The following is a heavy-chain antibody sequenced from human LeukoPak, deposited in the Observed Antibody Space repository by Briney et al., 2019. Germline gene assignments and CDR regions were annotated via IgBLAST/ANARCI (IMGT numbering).Heavy chain of an antibody. J-gene: IGHJ4*02. CDR1: GFTFSSYA. D-gene: IGHD2-2*01. V-gene: IGHV3-23*01. CDR2: ISGSGGST. CDR3: AKVEPIVVVPAAMSDY. Sequence: GGSLRFSCAASGFTFSSYAMSWVRQAPGKGLEWVSAISGSGGSTYYADSVKGRFTISRDNSKNTLYLQMNSLRAEDTAVYYCAKVEPIVVVPAAMSDYWGQGTLVTVSS.